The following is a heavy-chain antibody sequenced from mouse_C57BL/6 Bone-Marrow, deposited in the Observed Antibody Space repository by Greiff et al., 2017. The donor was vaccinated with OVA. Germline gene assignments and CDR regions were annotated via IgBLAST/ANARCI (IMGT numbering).Heavy chain of an antibody. Sequence: QVQLQQSGAELVKPGASVKLSCKASGYTFTTYSIEWMKQNHGQSLEWIGNFHPNNDDTNYNEKFKGKATLTVEKSSSTVYLELSRLTSDDSADCCCETIATAYWGQGTLVTVSA. CDR3: ETIATAY. D-gene: IGHD1-1*01. J-gene: IGHJ3*01. V-gene: IGHV1-47*01. CDR1: GYTFTTYS. CDR2: FHPNNDDT.